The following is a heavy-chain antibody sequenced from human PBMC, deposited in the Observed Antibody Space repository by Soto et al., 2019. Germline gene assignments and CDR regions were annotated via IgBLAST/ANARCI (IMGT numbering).Heavy chain of an antibody. V-gene: IGHV1-2*02. CDR1: GYTFTDYY. J-gene: IGHJ4*02. D-gene: IGHD5-12*01. Sequence: QVQLVQSGAEVKKPGASVKVSCKASGYTFTDYYIHWVRQAPGQGLEWMGWINSKNGDTKYAQRFQGRVTMTRDTSITIAYMELSRLRHDDTAVYYCARGGNSGYYYEWGQGTLLTVSS. CDR3: ARGGNSGYYYE. CDR2: INSKNGDT.